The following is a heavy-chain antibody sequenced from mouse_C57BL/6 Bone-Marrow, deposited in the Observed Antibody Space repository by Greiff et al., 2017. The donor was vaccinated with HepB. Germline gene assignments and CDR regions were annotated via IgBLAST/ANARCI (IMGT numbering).Heavy chain of an antibody. J-gene: IGHJ2*01. CDR3: ARGGVITTVVADY. V-gene: IGHV1-64*01. CDR1: GYTFTSYW. CDR2: IHPNSGST. Sequence: VQLQQPGAELVKPGASVKLSCKASGYTFTSYWMHWVKQRPGQGLEWIGMIHPNSGSTNYNEKFKSKATLTVDKSSSTAYMQLSSLTSEDSAVYYCARGGVITTVVADYWGQGTTLTVSS. D-gene: IGHD1-1*01.